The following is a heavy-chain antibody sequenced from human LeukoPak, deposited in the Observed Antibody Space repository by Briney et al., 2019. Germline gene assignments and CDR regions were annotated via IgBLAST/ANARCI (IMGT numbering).Heavy chain of an antibody. D-gene: IGHD3-16*01. CDR2: ISGSGEST. V-gene: IGHV3-23*01. Sequence: GGSLRLSCAASGFXFTSYVINWVRQAPGKRLEWVSAISGSGESTYYADSVKGRFTISRDNSKNTLYLQMNSLRAEDTAIYYCAKVTYDYVWESYENWGQGALVTVSS. CDR1: GFXFTSYV. CDR3: AKVTYDYVWESYEN. J-gene: IGHJ4*02.